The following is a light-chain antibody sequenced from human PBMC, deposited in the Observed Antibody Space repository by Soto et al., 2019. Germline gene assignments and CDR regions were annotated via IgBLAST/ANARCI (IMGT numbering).Light chain of an antibody. CDR2: GAS. CDR1: QSINSRY. V-gene: IGKV3-20*01. Sequence: EIVLTQSPGTLSLSPGERATLSSRASQSINSRYLAWYQQKPGQAPRLLIYGASSRATGIPDRFSGSGSGTDFTLTISRLEPEDFAVYYCQRTLTFGGGTKVEIK. CDR3: QRTLT. J-gene: IGKJ4*01.